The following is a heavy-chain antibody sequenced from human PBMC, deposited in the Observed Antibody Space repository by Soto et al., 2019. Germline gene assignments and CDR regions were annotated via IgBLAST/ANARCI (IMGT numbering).Heavy chain of an antibody. CDR2: IIPIFGTA. J-gene: IGHJ6*04. V-gene: IGHV1-69*01. CDR1: GGTFSSYA. Sequence: QVQLVQSGAEVKKPGSSVKVSCKASGGTFSSYAISWVRQAPGQGLEWMGGIIPIFGTANYAQKFQGRVTITADESTSTTNMDLSSMRAEDTGVYYWARANGSLSALYGKGYYYYYGMDVWGGGTTGTVSS. CDR3: ARANGSLSALYGKGYYYYYGMDV. D-gene: IGHD4-17*01.